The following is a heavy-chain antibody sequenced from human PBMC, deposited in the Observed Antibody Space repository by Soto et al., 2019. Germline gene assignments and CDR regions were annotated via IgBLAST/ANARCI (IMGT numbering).Heavy chain of an antibody. D-gene: IGHD3-10*01. CDR2: IYHSGST. CDR3: ARDNGFGELPSDY. Sequence: SETLSLTCNVSNGYINTGGFYWSWIRQQPGKGLEWIGYIYHSGSTYYNPSLKSRVTLSVDRSKNQFSLKLSSVTAADTAVYYCARDNGFGELPSDYWGQGTLVTVSS. V-gene: IGHV4-30-2*01. CDR1: NGYINTGGFY. J-gene: IGHJ4*02.